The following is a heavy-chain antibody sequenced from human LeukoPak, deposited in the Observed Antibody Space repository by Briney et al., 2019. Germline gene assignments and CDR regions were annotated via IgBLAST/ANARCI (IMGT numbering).Heavy chain of an antibody. Sequence: ASVKVSCKASGYTFTGYYMHWVRQAPGQGLEWMGWINPNSGGTNYAQKFQGRVTMTRDTSISTAYMEVSRLRSDDTAVYYCAKYRSVSTSYFDYWGQGTLVTVSS. CDR1: GYTFTGYY. J-gene: IGHJ4*02. D-gene: IGHD5/OR15-5a*01. CDR3: AKYRSVSTSYFDY. CDR2: INPNSGGT. V-gene: IGHV1-2*02.